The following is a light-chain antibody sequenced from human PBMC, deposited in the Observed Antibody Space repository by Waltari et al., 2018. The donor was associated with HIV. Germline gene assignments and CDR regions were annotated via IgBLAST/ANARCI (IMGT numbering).Light chain of an antibody. V-gene: IGLV3-9*01. Sequence: SYDLTQPLSVSVALGQTARIPCGGRDIGTRDVHWYQQKPVQAPSLLIFNDKNRPSGIPERFSGSKSRNTATLTISEAQGGDEAADFCQVWDHTSVVFGGGTNLTVL. CDR2: NDK. CDR1: DIGTRD. J-gene: IGLJ3*02. CDR3: QVWDHTSVV.